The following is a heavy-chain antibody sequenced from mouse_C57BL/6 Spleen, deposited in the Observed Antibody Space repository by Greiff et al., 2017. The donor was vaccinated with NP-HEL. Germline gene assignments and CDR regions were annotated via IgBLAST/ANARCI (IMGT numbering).Heavy chain of an antibody. D-gene: IGHD4-1*01. CDR1: GYAFSSSW. J-gene: IGHJ2*01. V-gene: IGHV1-82*01. CDR3: AREGLGNLLDY. Sequence: QVQLQQSGPELVKPGASVKISCKASGYAFSSSWMNWVKQRPGKGLEWIGRIYPGDGDTNYNGKFKGKATLTADKSSSTAYMQLSSLTSEDSAVYFCAREGLGNLLDYWGQGTTLTVSS. CDR2: IYPGDGDT.